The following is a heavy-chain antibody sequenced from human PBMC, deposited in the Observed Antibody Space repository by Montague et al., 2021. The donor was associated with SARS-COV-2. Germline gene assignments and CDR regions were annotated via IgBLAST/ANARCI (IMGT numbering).Heavy chain of an antibody. J-gene: IGHJ4*02. CDR2: ISYTVNL. CDR3: ARKASRGITIFGVVTASYYFDY. V-gene: IGHV4-59*08. D-gene: IGHD3-3*01. CDR1: GASINDYY. Sequence: ETLSLTCNVSGASINDYYWNWIRQRPGRGLEWIGHISYTVNLRYSPSLQSRATIILDTSKNQFSLKLSSVTAADTAVYYCARKASRGITIFGVVTASYYFDYWGQGTMVTVSP.